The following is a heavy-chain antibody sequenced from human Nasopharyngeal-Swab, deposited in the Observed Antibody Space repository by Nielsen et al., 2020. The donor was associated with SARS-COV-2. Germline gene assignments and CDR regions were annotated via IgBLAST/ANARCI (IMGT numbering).Heavy chain of an antibody. D-gene: IGHD5-24*01. V-gene: IGHV4-34*01. Sequence: RQAPGKGLEWIGEINHSGSTNYNPSLKSRVTIPVDTSKNQFSLKLSSVTAADTAVYYCARGPSYRWGGVMGLGETHRRYYFDYWGQGTLVTVSS. CDR3: ARGPSYRWGGVMGLGETHRRYYFDY. J-gene: IGHJ4*02. CDR2: INHSGST.